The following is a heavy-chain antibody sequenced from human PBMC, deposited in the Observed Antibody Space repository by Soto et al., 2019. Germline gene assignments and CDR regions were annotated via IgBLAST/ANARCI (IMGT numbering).Heavy chain of an antibody. Sequence: PSETLSLTCTLSGDSITWTSCYWGWVRQPPGKGLEWIGSISFGVTTYYSPSLRSRLTISIDTSNDQFSLKLSSVTAADTAVYYCATSSVSRLLNHWYVDLWGRGTLVTVSS. V-gene: IGHV4-39*01. CDR3: ATSSVSRLLNHWYVDL. J-gene: IGHJ2*01. CDR2: ISFGVTT. CDR1: GDSITWTSCY.